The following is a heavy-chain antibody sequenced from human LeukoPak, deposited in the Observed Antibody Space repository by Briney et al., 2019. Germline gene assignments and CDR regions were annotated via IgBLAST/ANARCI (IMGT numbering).Heavy chain of an antibody. D-gene: IGHD2-15*01. J-gene: IGHJ4*02. CDR2: INHSGST. CDR1: GGSFSGYY. Sequence: PSETLSLTCAVYGGSFSGYYWSWIRQPPGKGLEWIGEINHSGSTNYNPSLKSRVTISVETSKNQFSLKLSSLTAADTAVYYCARAPYCSGGSCYSRYFDYWGQGTLVTVSS. CDR3: ARAPYCSGGSCYSRYFDY. V-gene: IGHV4-34*01.